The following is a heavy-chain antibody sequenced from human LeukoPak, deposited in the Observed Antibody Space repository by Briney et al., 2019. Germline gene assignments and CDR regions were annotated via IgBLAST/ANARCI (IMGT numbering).Heavy chain of an antibody. CDR2: IYYSGST. Sequence: SETLSLTCTVSGGSISSYYWSWIRQPPGKGLEWIGYIYYSGSTNYNPSLKSRVTISVDTSKNQFSLKLSSVTAADTAVYYCARLEWLLSPGWFDPWGQGTLVTVST. J-gene: IGHJ5*02. D-gene: IGHD3-3*01. V-gene: IGHV4-59*01. CDR3: ARLEWLLSPGWFDP. CDR1: GGSISSYY.